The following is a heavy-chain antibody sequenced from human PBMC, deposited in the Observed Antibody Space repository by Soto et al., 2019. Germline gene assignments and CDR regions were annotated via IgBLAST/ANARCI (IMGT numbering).Heavy chain of an antibody. V-gene: IGHV3-23*01. Sequence: EVQLLESGGGLVQPGGSLRLSCAASGFTFSSYAMSWVRQAPGKGLEWVAAISGSGGSTYYADSVKGRFTISRDNSKNTLDLQMNSLRAEDTAVYYCAKWFSSGYSLDYWGQGTLVTVSS. CDR3: AKWFSSGYSLDY. CDR1: GFTFSSYA. CDR2: ISGSGGST. J-gene: IGHJ4*02. D-gene: IGHD3-22*01.